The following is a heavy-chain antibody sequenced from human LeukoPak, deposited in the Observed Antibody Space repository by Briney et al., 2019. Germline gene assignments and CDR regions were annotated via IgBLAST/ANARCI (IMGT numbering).Heavy chain of an antibody. CDR3: ASLQPIYCGGDCYYFDY. J-gene: IGHJ4*02. D-gene: IGHD2-21*01. CDR1: GGSISSYY. V-gene: IGHV4-59*01. CDR2: IYYSGST. Sequence: SETLSLTCTVSGGSISSYYWSWIRQPPGKGLEWIGYIYYSGSTNYNPSLKSRVTISVDTSKNQFSLKLSSVTAADTAVYYCASLQPIYCGGDCYYFDYWGQGTLVTVSS.